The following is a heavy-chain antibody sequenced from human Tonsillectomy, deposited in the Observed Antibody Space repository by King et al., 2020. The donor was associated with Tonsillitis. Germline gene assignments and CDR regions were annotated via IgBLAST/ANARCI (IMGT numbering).Heavy chain of an antibody. J-gene: IGHJ3*02. CDR2: ISYDGSNI. CDR3: ASIKGWDLSRIDGLDI. V-gene: IGHV3-30*01. D-gene: IGHD1-26*01. Sequence: VQLVESGGGVVQPGRSLRLSCAASGFIFSNYAIHWVRQAPGKGLEWVAVISYDGSNIYYADSVKGRFTISRDNSMSTLCLQMNSLRAEDTAVYYCASIKGWDLSRIDGLDIWGQGTRVTVSS. CDR1: GFIFSNYA.